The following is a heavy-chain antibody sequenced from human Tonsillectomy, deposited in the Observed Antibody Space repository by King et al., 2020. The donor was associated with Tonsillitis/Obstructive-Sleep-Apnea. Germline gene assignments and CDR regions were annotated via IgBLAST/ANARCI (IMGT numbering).Heavy chain of an antibody. D-gene: IGHD3-22*01. CDR2: IYYSGST. CDR1: GGSISSGGYY. J-gene: IGHJ3*02. CDR3: ARGRRVVVITGLDAFDI. Sequence: VQLQESGPGLVKPSQTLSLTCTVSGGSISSGGYYWSWIRQHPGKGLEWIGYIYYSGSTYYNPSLKSRVTISVDTSKNQFSLKLSSVTAADTAVYYCARGRRVVVITGLDAFDIWGQGTMVTVSS. V-gene: IGHV4-31*03.